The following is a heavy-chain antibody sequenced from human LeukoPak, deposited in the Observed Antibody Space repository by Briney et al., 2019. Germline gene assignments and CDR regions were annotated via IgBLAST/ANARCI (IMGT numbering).Heavy chain of an antibody. CDR3: ARHYLGGNYPDYFNH. J-gene: IGHJ4*02. V-gene: IGHV4-59*01. CDR2: IYYSGST. D-gene: IGHD1-26*01. Sequence: SETLSLTCTVSGGSISSYYWSWIRQPPGKGLEWIGYIYYSGSTNYNPSLKSRVTISVDTSKNQFSLKLSSVTAADTAVYYCARHYLGGNYPDYFNHWGQGTLVTVSS. CDR1: GGSISSYY.